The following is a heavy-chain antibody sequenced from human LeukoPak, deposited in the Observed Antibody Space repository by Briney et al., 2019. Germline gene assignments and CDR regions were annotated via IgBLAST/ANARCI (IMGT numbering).Heavy chain of an antibody. CDR1: GFTFSSYG. CDR3: ARGMGATVDY. CDR2: ISGSGGST. J-gene: IGHJ4*02. V-gene: IGHV3-23*01. Sequence: TGGSLRLSCAASGFTFSSYGMSWVRQAPGKGLEWVSAISGSGGSTYYADSVKGRFTISRDNAKNTLYLQMNSLRAEDTAVYYCARGMGATVDYWGQGTLVTVSS. D-gene: IGHD1-26*01.